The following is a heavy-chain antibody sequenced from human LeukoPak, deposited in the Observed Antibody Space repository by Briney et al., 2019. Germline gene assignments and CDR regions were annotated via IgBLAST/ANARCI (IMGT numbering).Heavy chain of an antibody. D-gene: IGHD6-19*01. CDR3: AIEQWQLPLDY. CDR2: ISYDGRQK. V-gene: IGHV3-30*04. Sequence: GGSLRLSCAPSGVTFSSYALHWVRQAPGKGLEWLAVISYDGRQKFYADSVKGRFTISGDGSKDTLFLQMNRLRTRDTALYYCAIEQWQLPLDYWGQGTLVTVSS. CDR1: GVTFSSYA. J-gene: IGHJ4*02.